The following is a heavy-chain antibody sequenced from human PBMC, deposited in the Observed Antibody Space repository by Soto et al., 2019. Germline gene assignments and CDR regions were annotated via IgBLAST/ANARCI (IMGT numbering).Heavy chain of an antibody. CDR1: GFTFSSYA. CDR3: TRGTYDYTNYEFK. CDR2: ISGSGGST. Sequence: PGGSLRLSCAASGFTFSSYAMSWVRQAPGKGLEWVSAISGSGGSTYYADSVKGRFTISRDNSKNTLYLQMNSLRAEDTAVYYCTRGTYDYTNYEFKWGQGTLVTVSS. J-gene: IGHJ4*02. D-gene: IGHD4-4*01. V-gene: IGHV3-23*01.